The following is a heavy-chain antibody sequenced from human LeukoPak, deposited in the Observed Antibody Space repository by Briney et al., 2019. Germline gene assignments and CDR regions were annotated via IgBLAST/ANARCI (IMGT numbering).Heavy chain of an antibody. V-gene: IGHV4-39*01. CDR2: IYYSAST. CDR3: ARDRKSIAAAGVFDY. Sequence: SETLSLTCTVSGGSISNSSYYWGWIRQPPGKGLEWIGSIYYSASTYYNPSLKSRVTISVDTSKNQFSLKLSSVTAADTAVYYCARDRKSIAAAGVFDYWGQGTLVTVSS. CDR1: GGSISNSSYY. J-gene: IGHJ4*02. D-gene: IGHD6-13*01.